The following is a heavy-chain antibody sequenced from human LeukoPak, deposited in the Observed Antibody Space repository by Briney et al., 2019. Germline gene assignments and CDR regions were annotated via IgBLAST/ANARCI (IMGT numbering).Heavy chain of an antibody. V-gene: IGHV3-48*03. J-gene: IGHJ6*02. CDR3: ARDASGYSGPYGMDV. D-gene: IGHD5-12*01. CDR1: GFTFSSYE. CDR2: IRSSGSTI. Sequence: GGSLRLSCAASGFTFSSYEMNWVRQAPGKGLEWVSYIRSSGSTIYYADSVKGRFTISRDNAKNSLYLQMNSLRAEDTAVYYCARDASGYSGPYGMDVWGQGTTVTVSS.